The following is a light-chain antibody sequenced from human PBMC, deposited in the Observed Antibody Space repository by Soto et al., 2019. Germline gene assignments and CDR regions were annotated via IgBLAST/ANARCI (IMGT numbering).Light chain of an antibody. J-gene: IGKJ1*01. CDR2: ATS. V-gene: IGKV3-20*01. Sequence: DNVLTQSPDTLSVSPGARAPLSCRASRIIGHNYLAWYQQKPGQAPRLLIYATSTRATGIPDRFSGSGSVTDFTLTISRLEPEDFAVYYCQQFGISPWTFGQGTKVDIK. CDR1: RIIGHNY. CDR3: QQFGISPWT.